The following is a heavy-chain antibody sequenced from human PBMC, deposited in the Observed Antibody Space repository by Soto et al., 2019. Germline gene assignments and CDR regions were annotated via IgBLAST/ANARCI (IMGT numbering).Heavy chain of an antibody. J-gene: IGHJ4*02. D-gene: IGHD3-10*01. Sequence: SETLSLTYTVPGGSISSGGYYWSWIRQHPGKGLEWIGYIYYSGSTYYNPSLKSRVTISVDTSKNQFSLKLSSVTAADTAVYYRARAVSNYYGSGSYYTPYDYWGQGTLVTVSS. CDR3: ARAVSNYYGSGSYYTPYDY. V-gene: IGHV4-31*03. CDR2: IYYSGST. CDR1: GGSISSGGYY.